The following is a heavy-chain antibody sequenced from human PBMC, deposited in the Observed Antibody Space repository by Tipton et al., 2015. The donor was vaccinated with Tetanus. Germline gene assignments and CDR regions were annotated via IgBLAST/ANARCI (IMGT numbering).Heavy chain of an antibody. V-gene: IGHV3-48*02. Sequence: SLRLSCAASGLTFSDYTMNWVRQAPGKGLEWVSYISASGTIIFYADSVRGRFTVSRDNAKDSLYLQMNSLRDEDTAVCFCACHRHSNWFDYWGQGTLVTVSS. D-gene: IGHD6-13*01. CDR3: ACHRHSNWFDY. CDR1: GLTFSDYT. CDR2: ISASGTII. J-gene: IGHJ4*02.